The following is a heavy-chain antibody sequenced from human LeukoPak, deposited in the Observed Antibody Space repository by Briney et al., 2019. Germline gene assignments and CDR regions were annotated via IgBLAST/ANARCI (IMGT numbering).Heavy chain of an antibody. CDR1: GFTFSSYW. Sequence: GGSLRLSCAASGFTFSSYWMSWGRQAPGKGLEWVADIKQDGSEKYYVDSVKGRFTISRDNAKNSLYLQMNSLRAEDTAVYYCAREPANWNDASHFDYWGQGTLVTVSS. V-gene: IGHV3-7*01. CDR3: AREPANWNDASHFDY. D-gene: IGHD1-1*01. J-gene: IGHJ4*02. CDR2: IKQDGSEK.